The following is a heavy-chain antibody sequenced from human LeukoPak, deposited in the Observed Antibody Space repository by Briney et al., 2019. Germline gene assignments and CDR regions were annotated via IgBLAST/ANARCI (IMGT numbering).Heavy chain of an antibody. D-gene: IGHD2-2*01. Sequence: GGSLRLSCAASGFTFSSYSMNWVRQAPGKGLEWVSSISSSSSYIYYADSVKGRFTISRDNAKNSLYLQMNSLRAEDTAVYYCARDARDCSSTSCHFDYWGQGTLVTVSS. V-gene: IGHV3-21*01. J-gene: IGHJ4*02. CDR3: ARDARDCSSTSCHFDY. CDR2: ISSSSSYI. CDR1: GFTFSSYS.